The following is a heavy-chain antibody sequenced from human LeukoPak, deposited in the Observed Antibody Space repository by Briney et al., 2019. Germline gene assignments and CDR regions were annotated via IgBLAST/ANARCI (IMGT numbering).Heavy chain of an antibody. CDR3: ARVKYWNYVIYYYGMDV. V-gene: IGHV4-31*03. CDR1: GGSISSGGYY. Sequence: PSETLSLTCTVSGGSISSGGYYWSWIRQHPGKGLEWIGYIYYSGSTYYNPSLKSRVTISVDTSKNQFSLKLSSVTAADTAVYYCARVKYWNYVIYYYGMDVWGQGTTVTVSS. CDR2: IYYSGST. J-gene: IGHJ6*02. D-gene: IGHD1-7*01.